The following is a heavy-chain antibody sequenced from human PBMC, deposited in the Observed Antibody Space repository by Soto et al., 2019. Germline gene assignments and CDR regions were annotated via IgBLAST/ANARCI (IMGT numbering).Heavy chain of an antibody. V-gene: IGHV3-33*01. CDR2: IWYDGSNK. J-gene: IGHJ6*03. D-gene: IGHD3-3*01. Sequence: PGGSLRLSCAASGFTFSSYGMHWVRQAPGKGLEWVAVIWYDGSNKYYADSVKGRFTISRDNSKNTLYLQMNSLRAEDTAVYYCARVQDYDFWSGYSYMDVWGKGTTVTVSS. CDR1: GFTFSSYG. CDR3: ARVQDYDFWSGYSYMDV.